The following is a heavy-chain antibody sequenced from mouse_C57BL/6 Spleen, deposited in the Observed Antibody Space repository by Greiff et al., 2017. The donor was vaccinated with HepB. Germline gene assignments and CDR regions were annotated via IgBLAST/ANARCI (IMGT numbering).Heavy chain of an antibody. Sequence: QVQLQQSGAELVRPGASVKLSCKASGYTFTDYYINWVKQRPGQGLEWIARIYPGSGNTYYNEKFKGKATLTAEKSSSTAYMQLSSLTSEDSAVYFCARDDYYGSSSSYWGQGTLVTVSA. J-gene: IGHJ3*01. CDR2: IYPGSGNT. CDR1: GYTFTDYY. V-gene: IGHV1-76*01. D-gene: IGHD1-1*01. CDR3: ARDDYYGSSSSY.